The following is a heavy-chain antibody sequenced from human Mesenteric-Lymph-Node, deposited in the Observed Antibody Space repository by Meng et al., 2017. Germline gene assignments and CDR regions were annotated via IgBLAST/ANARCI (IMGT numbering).Heavy chain of an antibody. CDR3: AGWLVGY. D-gene: IGHD6-19*01. CDR2: IYHSGST. J-gene: IGHJ4*02. V-gene: IGHV4-4*02. CDR1: GGSISSNNW. Sequence: QVHPQESCPVLVKPSGALSLTCAVSGGSISSNNWWTWVRQPPGKGLEWIGEIYHSGSTNYNPSLKSRVTISIDKSKNEFSLKMRSVTAADTALYYCAGWLVGYRGQGILVTVSS.